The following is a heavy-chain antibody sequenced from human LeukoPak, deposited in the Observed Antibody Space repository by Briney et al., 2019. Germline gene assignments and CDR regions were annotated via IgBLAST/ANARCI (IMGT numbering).Heavy chain of an antibody. CDR1: GFTFSSYG. CDR3: AKGYDFWSGYHDY. Sequence: GGSLRLSCAASGFTFSSYGMHWVRQAPGKGLEWVAVIWYDGSNKYYADSVKGRFTISRDNSKNTLYLQMNSLRAEDTAVYYCAKGYDFWSGYHDYWGQGALVTVSS. J-gene: IGHJ4*02. D-gene: IGHD3-3*01. V-gene: IGHV3-33*06. CDR2: IWYDGSNK.